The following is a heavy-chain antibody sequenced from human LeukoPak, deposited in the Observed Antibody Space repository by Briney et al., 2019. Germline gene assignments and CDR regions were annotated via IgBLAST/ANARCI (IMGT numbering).Heavy chain of an antibody. D-gene: IGHD3-10*01. CDR1: GGSISSYY. J-gene: IGHJ5*02. V-gene: IGHV4-59*01. Sequence: MPSETLSLTCTVSGGSISSYYWSWIRQPPGKGLEWIGYIYYSGSTNYNPSLKSRVTISVDTSKNQFSLKLSSVTAADTAVYYCARGYLGFGELLGWFDPWGQGTLVTVSS. CDR2: IYYSGST. CDR3: ARGYLGFGELLGWFDP.